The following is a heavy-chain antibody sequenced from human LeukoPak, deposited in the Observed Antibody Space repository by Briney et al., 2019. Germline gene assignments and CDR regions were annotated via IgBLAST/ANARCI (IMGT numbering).Heavy chain of an antibody. J-gene: IGHJ4*02. CDR1: GGSTSSSSYY. CDR3: AKDFTVTPSGTFDY. CDR2: IYYTGST. D-gene: IGHD4-17*01. V-gene: IGHV4-39*07. Sequence: SETLSLTCAVSGGSTSSSSYYWGWIRQPPGKGLEWIGNIYYTGSTYYNPSLKSLVSISVDTSKSQFSLKLNSVTAADTALYYCAKDFTVTPSGTFDYWGQGTLVTVSS.